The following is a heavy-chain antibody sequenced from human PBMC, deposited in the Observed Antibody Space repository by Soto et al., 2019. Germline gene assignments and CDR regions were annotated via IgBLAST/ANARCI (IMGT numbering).Heavy chain of an antibody. V-gene: IGHV3-30*18. CDR2: ISYDGSNK. J-gene: IGHJ6*02. CDR1: GFTFSSYG. D-gene: IGHD3-3*01. CDR3: AKGRSSYDFWSGYFSYYGMDV. Sequence: QVQLVESGGGVVQPGRSLRLSCAASGFTFSSYGMHWVRQAPGKGLEWMAVISYDGSNKYYADSVKGRFTISRDNSKNTLYLQMNSLRAEDTAVYYCAKGRSSYDFWSGYFSYYGMDVWGQGTTVTVSS.